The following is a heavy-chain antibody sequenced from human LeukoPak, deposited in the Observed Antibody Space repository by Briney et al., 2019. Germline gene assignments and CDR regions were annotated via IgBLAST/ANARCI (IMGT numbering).Heavy chain of an antibody. CDR2: TYYRSKWYN. Sequence: SQTLSLTCAISGDSVSSNSSWNWIRQSPSRGLEWLGRTYYRSKWYNDYVVSVKSRININPDTSKNQFSLQLNSVTPEDTAVYYCARGGQGDGYSADEAFDIWGQGTMVTVS. V-gene: IGHV6-1*01. CDR1: GDSVSSNSS. J-gene: IGHJ3*02. CDR3: ARGGQGDGYSADEAFDI. D-gene: IGHD5-18*01.